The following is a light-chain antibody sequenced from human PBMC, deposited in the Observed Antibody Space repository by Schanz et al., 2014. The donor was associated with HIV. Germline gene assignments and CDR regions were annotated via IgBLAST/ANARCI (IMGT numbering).Light chain of an antibody. CDR3: AAWDDSLNGPV. V-gene: IGLV1-44*01. CDR2: TQD. J-gene: IGLJ3*02. Sequence: QSVLTQPPSTSGTPGQRVAISCSGSSSNIGTYNVNWYQQLPGTAPRLLIYTQDQRPSGVPDRFSGSKSGTSASLAISGLRADDEADYFCAAWDDSLNGPVFGGGTKLAVL. CDR1: SSNIGTYN.